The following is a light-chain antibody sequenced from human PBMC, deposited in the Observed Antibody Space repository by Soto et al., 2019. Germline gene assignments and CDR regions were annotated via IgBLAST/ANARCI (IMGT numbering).Light chain of an antibody. CDR1: SYNIGAGYD. CDR2: GNN. J-gene: IGLJ2*01. V-gene: IGLV1-40*01. Sequence: QSVLTQPPSVSGAPGQRVTISCTGSSYNIGAGYDVHWYQQLPGTAPKLLIYGNNNRPSGVPDRFSGSKSGPSASLAITGLQAEDEADYYCQSYDYRLSCVVFGGGTQLTVL. CDR3: QSYDYRLSCVV.